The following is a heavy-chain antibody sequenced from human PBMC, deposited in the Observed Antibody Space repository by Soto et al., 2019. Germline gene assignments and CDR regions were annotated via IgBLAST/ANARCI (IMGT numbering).Heavy chain of an antibody. CDR3: ARLSPYDSSGYFSERYFDL. V-gene: IGHV1-69*06. D-gene: IGHD3-22*01. J-gene: IGHJ2*01. CDR1: GGTFSSYA. Sequence: SVKVSCKASGGTFSSYAISWVRQAPGQGLEWMGGIIPIFGTANYAQKFQGRVTITADKSTSTAYMELSSLRSEDTAVYYCARLSPYDSSGYFSERYFDLWGRGTLVTVSS. CDR2: IIPIFGTA.